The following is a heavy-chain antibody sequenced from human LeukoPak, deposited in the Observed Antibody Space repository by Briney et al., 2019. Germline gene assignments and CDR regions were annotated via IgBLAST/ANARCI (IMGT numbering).Heavy chain of an antibody. D-gene: IGHD5-12*01. CDR1: GLTFSNNG. CDR3: ARDIPRFTEDIVATAGLDAFDI. V-gene: IGHV3-33*01. CDR2: IWYDGSNK. J-gene: IGHJ3*02. Sequence: PGRSLILSCAATGLTFSNNGMHWVRQAPGKGLEWVAIIWYDGSNKYYAGSVKGRFTISRDNSKNPLYLHMNSLRAEDTAVYYCARDIPRFTEDIVATAGLDAFDIWGQGTMVTVSS.